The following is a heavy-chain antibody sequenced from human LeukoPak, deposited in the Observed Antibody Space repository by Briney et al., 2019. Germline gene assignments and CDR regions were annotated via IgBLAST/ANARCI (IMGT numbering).Heavy chain of an antibody. Sequence: PSETLSLTCTVSGDSISSSYWSWTRQPPGKGLEWIAYIYYSGSTNYNPSLKSRVTISVDTSKNQFSLKLSSVTAADTAVYYCARLDYYDSSGYFYGVFDIWGQGTMDTVSS. CDR1: GDSISSSY. D-gene: IGHD3-22*01. V-gene: IGHV4-59*01. J-gene: IGHJ3*02. CDR3: ARLDYYDSSGYFYGVFDI. CDR2: IYYSGST.